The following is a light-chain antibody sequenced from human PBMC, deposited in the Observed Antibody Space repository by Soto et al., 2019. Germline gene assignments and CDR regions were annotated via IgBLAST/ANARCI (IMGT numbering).Light chain of an antibody. V-gene: IGLV2-14*01. Sequence: QSALTQPASISGSPGQSITISCTGTNSDVGGYNYVSWYQQYPGKAPKLMIYDVDNRPSGVSYRFSGSKSGKTASLTISGLHAEDEADYCCSSYTTSSTVVFGGGTKLTVL. J-gene: IGLJ2*01. CDR1: NSDVGGYNY. CDR3: SSYTTSSTVV. CDR2: DVD.